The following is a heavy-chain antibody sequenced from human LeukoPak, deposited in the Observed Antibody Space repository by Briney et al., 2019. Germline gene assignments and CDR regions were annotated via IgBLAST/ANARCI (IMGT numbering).Heavy chain of an antibody. Sequence: GGSLRLSCAASGFTFNNYAMHWVRQAPGKGLEWVADISYDGSNKYYADSVKGRFTISRDNSKNTLYLQMSSLRDEDTAVYYCATYAYWGQGTLVTVSS. CDR1: GFTFNNYA. J-gene: IGHJ1*01. V-gene: IGHV3-30-3*01. CDR2: ISYDGSNK. CDR3: ATYAY.